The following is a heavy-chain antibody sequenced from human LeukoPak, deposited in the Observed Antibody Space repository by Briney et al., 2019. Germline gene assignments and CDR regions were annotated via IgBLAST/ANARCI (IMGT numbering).Heavy chain of an antibody. D-gene: IGHD4-17*01. CDR1: GGSFSGYY. V-gene: IGHV4-34*01. J-gene: IGHJ4*02. CDR3: TSTGYGDYEGGIRNIVVSFDY. Sequence: PSETLSLTCAVYGGSFSGYYWSWIRQPPGKGLEWIGEINHSGSTNYNPSLKSRVTISVDTSKNQFSLKLSSVTAADTAVYYCTSTGYGDYEGGIRNIVVSFDYWGQGTLVTVSS. CDR2: INHSGST.